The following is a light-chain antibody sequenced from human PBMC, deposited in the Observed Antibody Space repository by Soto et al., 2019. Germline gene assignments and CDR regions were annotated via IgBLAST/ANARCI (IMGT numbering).Light chain of an antibody. Sequence: IVLTQSPGTLSLSPGERATLSCRANQSVTSDYLAWYQQKPGQPARLLIYGASNRATAIADRFSGSGSATDFTLTISRVDPEDFAVYYCQQYGSSPYTFGQGTRLDI. CDR3: QQYGSSPYT. CDR2: GAS. CDR1: QSVTSDY. J-gene: IGKJ2*01. V-gene: IGKV3-20*01.